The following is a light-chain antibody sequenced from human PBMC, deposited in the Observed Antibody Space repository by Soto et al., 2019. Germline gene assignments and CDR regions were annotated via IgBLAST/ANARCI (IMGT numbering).Light chain of an antibody. CDR3: QQYASSPLV. V-gene: IGKV3-20*01. CDR1: QSIYSNY. J-gene: IGKJ1*01. Sequence: IVLTQSPGTLSLSPGERATLSCRASQSIYSNYLAWYQQKPGQAPRLLIYGASSRAAGIPDRFSGSGSGTDFTFTISSLEPEDFAVYYCQQYASSPLVFGQGTKVEFK. CDR2: GAS.